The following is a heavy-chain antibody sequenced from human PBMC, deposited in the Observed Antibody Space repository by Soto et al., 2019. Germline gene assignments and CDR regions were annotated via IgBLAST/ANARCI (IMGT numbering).Heavy chain of an antibody. J-gene: IGHJ4*02. Sequence: SLGLSCAASGFTFSDYYMSWMRQAPGKGLEWVSYISSSSSYTNYADSVKGRFTISRDNSKNTLDLQMNSLRVEDTAVYYCAKLWGNNGYDSGGYNPPGYWGQGTLVTVSS. D-gene: IGHD3-22*01. V-gene: IGHV3-11*06. CDR1: GFTFSDYY. CDR2: ISSSSSYT. CDR3: AKLWGNNGYDSGGYNPPGY.